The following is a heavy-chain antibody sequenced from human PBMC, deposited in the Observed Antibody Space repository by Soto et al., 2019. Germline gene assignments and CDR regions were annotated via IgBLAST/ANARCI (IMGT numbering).Heavy chain of an antibody. CDR2: ISWNGGEA. J-gene: IGHJ6*02. Sequence: EVQLVESGGGLVQPGRSLRLSCVASGFTFDDYAMHWVGQAPGKGLDWVSGISWNGGEAEYADSIKGRFTISRDNTKNSLFLQMNSLRADDTALYYCAKDGDSDLEGTILGAVDVWGQGTTVTVSS. V-gene: IGHV3-9*01. CDR1: GFTFDDYA. CDR3: AKDGDSDLEGTILGAVDV. D-gene: IGHD1-7*01.